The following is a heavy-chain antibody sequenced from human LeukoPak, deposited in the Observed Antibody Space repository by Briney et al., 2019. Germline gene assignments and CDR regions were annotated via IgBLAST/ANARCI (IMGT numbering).Heavy chain of an antibody. CDR2: IRSKTDDGTP. D-gene: IGHD3-9*01. CDR1: GCTLNNAW. J-gene: IGHJ4*02. CDR3: TTGASDILTGYYTGSNYYFDY. V-gene: IGHV3-15*01. Sequence: GGSLTPSCAASGCTLNNAWMSWVRQPPGRGLEWVGRIRSKTDDGTPDYAAHVKGRFTISRDDSKNTLYLQMNSLKTEDTAVYYCTTGASDILTGYYTGSNYYFDYWGQGALVTVSS.